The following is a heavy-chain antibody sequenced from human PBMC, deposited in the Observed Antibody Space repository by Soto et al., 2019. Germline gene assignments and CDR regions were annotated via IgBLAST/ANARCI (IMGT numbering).Heavy chain of an antibody. J-gene: IGHJ4*02. CDR2: INQDGSVE. CDR3: ATYHCDDWESDRHRY. Sequence: EVQLEESGGDLVQPGGSLRLSCAASGFIFRTYLMSWVRQAPGKGLDWVANINQDGSVEYYADSVRGRFTISRDNSKKSLFLDMRSLRADDTAVYYCATYHCDDWESDRHRYWGQGPLVSVSS. D-gene: IGHD3-16*01. V-gene: IGHV3-7*01. CDR1: GFIFRTYL.